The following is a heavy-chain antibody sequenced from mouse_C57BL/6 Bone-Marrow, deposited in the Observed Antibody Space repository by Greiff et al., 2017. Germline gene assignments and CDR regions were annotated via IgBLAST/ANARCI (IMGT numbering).Heavy chain of an antibody. CDR3: ARRGITPFAY. Sequence: EVQLQQSGGDLVKPGGSLKLSCAASGFTFSSYGMSWVRQTPDKRLEWVATISSGGSYTYYPDRVKGRFTISRDNAKNTLYLQMSSLKSEDTAMYYCARRGITPFAYWGQGTLVTVSA. J-gene: IGHJ3*01. V-gene: IGHV5-6*01. D-gene: IGHD2-4*01. CDR1: GFTFSSYG. CDR2: ISSGGSYT.